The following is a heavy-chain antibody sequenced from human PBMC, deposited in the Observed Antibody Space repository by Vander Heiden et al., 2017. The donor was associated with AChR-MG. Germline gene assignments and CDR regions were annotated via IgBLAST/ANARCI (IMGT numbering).Heavy chain of an antibody. CDR3: AREYSSSPGVGY. CDR1: GFPCSSYG. Sequence: QVQLVESGVGVVQPGRSLRLSCAGSGFPCSSYGMHWVRQAPGKGLEWVAVIWYDGSNKYYADSVKGRFTISRDNSKNTLYLQMNSLRAEDTAVYYCAREYSSSPGVGYWGQGTLVTVSS. J-gene: IGHJ4*02. V-gene: IGHV3-33*01. CDR2: IWYDGSNK. D-gene: IGHD6-6*01.